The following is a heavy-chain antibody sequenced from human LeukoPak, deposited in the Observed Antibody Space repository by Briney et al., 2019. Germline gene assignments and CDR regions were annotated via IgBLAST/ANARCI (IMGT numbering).Heavy chain of an antibody. Sequence: ASVKVSCKASGYIFTSYGISWVRQAPGQGLEWMGWISPYNGNTNYAQKLQGRVTMTTDTSTSTAYMDLRSLRSDDTAVYYCARDRPLLHMTTVDVTFAFDIWGQGTMVTVSS. CDR3: ARDRPLLHMTTVDVTFAFDI. CDR2: ISPYNGNT. CDR1: GYIFTSYG. D-gene: IGHD4-23*01. V-gene: IGHV1-18*01. J-gene: IGHJ3*02.